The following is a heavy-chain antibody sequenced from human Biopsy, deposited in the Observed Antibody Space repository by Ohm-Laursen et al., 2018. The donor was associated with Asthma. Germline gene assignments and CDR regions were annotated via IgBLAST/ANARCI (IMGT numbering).Heavy chain of an antibody. CDR2: IYYSGNT. Sequence: SETLSLTCTVSGGSIGTSTYYWGWIRQPPGKGLEWIASIYYSGNTYYNPSLKCRVTISLDTSNNQFSLRLSSVTAADTAVYYCARLWEEVDCWGQGALVTVSS. V-gene: IGHV4-39*01. CDR1: GGSIGTSTYY. CDR3: ARLWEEVDC. D-gene: IGHD1-26*01. J-gene: IGHJ4*02.